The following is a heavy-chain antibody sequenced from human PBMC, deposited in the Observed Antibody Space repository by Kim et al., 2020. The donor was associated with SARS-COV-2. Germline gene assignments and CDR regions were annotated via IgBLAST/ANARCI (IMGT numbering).Heavy chain of an antibody. V-gene: IGHV4-34*01. J-gene: IGHJ3*02. D-gene: IGHD3-22*01. Sequence: SETLSLTCAVYGGSFSGYYWSWIRQPPGKGLEWIGEINHSGSTNYNPSLKSRVTISVDTSKNQFSLKLSSVTAADTAVYYCARKSFPRNYYDSSGYYGSARAFDIWGQGTMVTVSS. CDR3: ARKSFPRNYYDSSGYYGSARAFDI. CDR1: GGSFSGYY. CDR2: INHSGST.